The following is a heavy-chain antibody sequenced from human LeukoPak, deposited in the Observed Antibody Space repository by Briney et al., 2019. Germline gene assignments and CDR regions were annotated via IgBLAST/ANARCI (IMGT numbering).Heavy chain of an antibody. Sequence: ASVKVSCKTSGYTFTQFAINWMRQAPGQRLEWMGWINAGNGNTKYSQKFQGRVTITRDTSASTAYMELSSLRSEDTAVYYCARSFSDAFDIWGQGTMVTVSS. D-gene: IGHD3-16*02. V-gene: IGHV1-3*01. CDR1: GYTFTQFA. J-gene: IGHJ3*02. CDR3: ARSFSDAFDI. CDR2: INAGNGNT.